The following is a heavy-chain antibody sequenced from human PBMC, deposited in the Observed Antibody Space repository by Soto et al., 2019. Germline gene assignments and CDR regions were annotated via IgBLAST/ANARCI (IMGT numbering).Heavy chain of an antibody. V-gene: IGHV1-69*06. CDR2: IIPIFGTA. CDR3: ARVNSPLVRGLYYFDY. CDR1: GGTFSSYA. D-gene: IGHD3-10*01. J-gene: IGHJ4*02. Sequence: QVQLVQSGAEVKKPGSSVKVSCKASGGTFSSYAISWVRQAPGQGLEWMGGIIPIFGTANYAQKFQGRVTITADKSTSTDYMELSSLRPEDTAVYYCARVNSPLVRGLYYFDYWGQGTLVTVSS.